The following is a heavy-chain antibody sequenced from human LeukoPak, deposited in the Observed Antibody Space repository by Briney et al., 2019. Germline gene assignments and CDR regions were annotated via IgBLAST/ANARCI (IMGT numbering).Heavy chain of an antibody. CDR1: GFTFSSYG. CDR2: ISYDGSNK. V-gene: IGHV3-30*18. Sequence: GGSLRLSCAASGFTFSSYGMHWVRQAPGKGLEWVVVISYDGSNKYYADSVKGRFTISRDNSKNTLYLQMNSLRAEDTAVYYCAKDRSTDYYYYYGMDVWGQGTTVTVSS. J-gene: IGHJ6*02. D-gene: IGHD1-14*01. CDR3: AKDRSTDYYYYYGMDV.